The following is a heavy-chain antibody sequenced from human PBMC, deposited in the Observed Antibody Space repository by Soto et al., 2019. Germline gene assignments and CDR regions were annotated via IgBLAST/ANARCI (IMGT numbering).Heavy chain of an antibody. CDR1: GYSXTSYW. Sequence: GESLKISCKGSGYSXTSYWIGWVRQMPGKGLEWMGIIYPGDSDTRYSPSFQGQVTISADKSISTAYLQWSSLKASDTAMYYCAKDGHVVPVTIALGKPPMGVWGQGTMVTVSS. CDR2: IYPGDSDT. V-gene: IGHV5-51*01. CDR3: AKDGHVVPVTIALGKPPMGV. J-gene: IGHJ6*02. D-gene: IGHD2-15*01.